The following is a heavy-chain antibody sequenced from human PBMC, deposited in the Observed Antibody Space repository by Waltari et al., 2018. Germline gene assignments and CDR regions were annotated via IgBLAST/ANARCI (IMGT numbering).Heavy chain of an antibody. CDR2: INHSGSS. J-gene: IGHJ4*02. CDR3: ARWSVVWMFGD. Sequence: QVQLQQWGAGLLKPSETLSLTCAVYGGSFNDSYWSWIRQTPGKGLAWIGEINHSGSSNYNPSLKSRVTISVDTSKNQFSLKLSSVTAADTAVYYCARWSVVWMFGDWGQGTLVTVSS. V-gene: IGHV4-34*01. D-gene: IGHD3-10*02. CDR1: GGSFNDSY.